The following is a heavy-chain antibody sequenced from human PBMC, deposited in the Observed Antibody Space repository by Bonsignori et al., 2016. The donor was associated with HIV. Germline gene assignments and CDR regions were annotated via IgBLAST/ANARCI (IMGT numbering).Heavy chain of an antibody. V-gene: IGHV1-2*02. J-gene: IGHJ5*02. D-gene: IGHD4-17*01. CDR1: GYTFSDFY. Sequence: QVQLVQSGAEVKKPGDSLNVSCKASGYTFSDFYLHWVRQAPGRGLEWMGWINPKSGVTNSAQRFQGRITMTADTSTSTAYMDLGSLTSDDTAVYYCARDHHGDYVPRDPW. CDR3: ARDHHGDYVPRDP. CDR2: INPKSGVT.